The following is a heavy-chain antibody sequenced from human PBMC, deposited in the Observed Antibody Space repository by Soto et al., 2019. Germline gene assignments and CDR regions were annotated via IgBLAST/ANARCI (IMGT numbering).Heavy chain of an antibody. V-gene: IGHV1-3*05. Sequence: QVQLVQSGAEEKKPGASVTVSCQASGYTFTTYAMPWVRQAPGQRLEWMGWINAGNGNRKYSQKFRGRVTITRDTSASKVYMEVSSLRSEDTAVYYCARDRTYLESSGYYSFSDAFDLWGQGTLVTVSS. CDR1: GYTFTTYA. J-gene: IGHJ3*01. CDR3: ARDRTYLESSGYYSFSDAFDL. CDR2: INAGNGNR. D-gene: IGHD3-22*01.